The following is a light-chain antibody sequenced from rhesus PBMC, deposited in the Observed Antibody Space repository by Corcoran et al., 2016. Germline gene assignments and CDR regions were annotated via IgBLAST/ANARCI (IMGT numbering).Light chain of an antibody. V-gene: IGKV1S8*01. CDR3: QHYYHDPLT. CDR1: QNIYSN. Sequence: DIQMTQSPSALSASVGDRVTISCRASQNIYSNLAWYQQKPGKPPKLLIYAASSLQTGIPPRFSGSGSGTDFTLTISSLQPEDSAAYYCQHYYHDPLTFGGGTKVEIK. J-gene: IGKJ4*01. CDR2: AAS.